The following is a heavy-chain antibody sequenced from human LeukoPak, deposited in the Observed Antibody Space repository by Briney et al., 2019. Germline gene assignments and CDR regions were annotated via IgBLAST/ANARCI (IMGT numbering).Heavy chain of an antibody. CDR3: ASPYSSGWYGEAFDY. CDR2: ISYDGSNK. CDR1: GFTFSSYA. Sequence: GGPLRLSCAASGFTFSSYAMHWVRQAPGKGLEWVAVISYDGSNKYYADSVKGRFTISRDNSKNTLYLQMNSPRAEDTAVYYCASPYSSGWYGEAFDYWGQGTLVTVSS. J-gene: IGHJ4*02. D-gene: IGHD6-19*01. V-gene: IGHV3-30*04.